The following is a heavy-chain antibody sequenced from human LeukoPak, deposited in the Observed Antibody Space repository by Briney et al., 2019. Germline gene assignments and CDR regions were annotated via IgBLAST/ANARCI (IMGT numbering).Heavy chain of an antibody. CDR1: GFTFSNAW. D-gene: IGHD4-11*01. Sequence: GGSLRLSCAASGFTFSNAWMSWVRQAPGKGLEWVGRIKSKTGGGTTDYAAPVKGRFTISRDDSKNTLYLQMNSLKTEDTAVYYCTTFYSNYFDYWGQGTLVTVSS. J-gene: IGHJ4*02. CDR2: IKSKTGGGTT. CDR3: TTFYSNYFDY. V-gene: IGHV3-15*01.